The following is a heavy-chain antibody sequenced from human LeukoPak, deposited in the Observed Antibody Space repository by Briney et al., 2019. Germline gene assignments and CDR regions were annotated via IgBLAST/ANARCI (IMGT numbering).Heavy chain of an antibody. CDR3: ARERYSGSLEHYFDY. V-gene: IGHV4-38-2*02. Sequence: PSETLSLTCAVSGYSISSAYYWGWIRQPPGKGLEWIGNLYHSGSTYYNASLKSRVTILLDMAKSQFSLRLSSVTAADTAVYYCARERYSGSLEHYFDYWGQGTLVTVSS. CDR2: LYHSGST. CDR1: GYSISSAYY. J-gene: IGHJ4*02. D-gene: IGHD1-26*01.